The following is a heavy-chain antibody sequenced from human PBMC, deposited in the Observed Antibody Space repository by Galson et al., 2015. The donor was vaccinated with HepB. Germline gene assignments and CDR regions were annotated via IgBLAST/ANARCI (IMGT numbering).Heavy chain of an antibody. Sequence: SLRLSCAGSGFTFSDYWMHWVRQGPGKGLVWVSRIKTDGSTTSYADSVKGRFTISRDNAKDTLCLQMNSLRAEDTAMYYCARLRGGSWDWFDPWGQGTLVTVSS. CDR3: ARLRGGSWDWFDP. CDR1: GFTFSDYW. CDR2: IKTDGSTT. V-gene: IGHV3-74*01. D-gene: IGHD1-26*01. J-gene: IGHJ5*02.